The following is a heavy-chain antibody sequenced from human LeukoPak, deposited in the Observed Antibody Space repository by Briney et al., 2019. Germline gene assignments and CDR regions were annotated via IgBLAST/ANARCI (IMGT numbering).Heavy chain of an antibody. D-gene: IGHD4-17*01. CDR2: ISPSGGST. CDR1: GYTFTSNY. CDR3: ATLIYGDYSYYYYYYYMDV. V-gene: IGHV1-46*01. Sequence: GASVTVSCKAFGYTFTSNYMHWVRQAPGQGPEWMGVISPSGGSTTYAQKFQGRVTLTRDMSTSTDYLELSSLRSEDTAVYYCATLIYGDYSYYYYYYYMDVWGRGTTVTVSS. J-gene: IGHJ6*03.